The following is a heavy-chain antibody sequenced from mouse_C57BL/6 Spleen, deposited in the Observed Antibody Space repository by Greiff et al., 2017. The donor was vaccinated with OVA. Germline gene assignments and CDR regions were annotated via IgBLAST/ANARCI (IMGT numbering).Heavy chain of an antibody. CDR1: GFTFSSYT. D-gene: IGHD3-2*02. CDR2: ISGGGGNT. CDR3: ARQGQLRLPSFDY. V-gene: IGHV5-9*01. Sequence: DVMLVESGGGLVKPGGSLKLSCAASGFTFSSYTMSWVRQTPEKRLEWVATISGGGGNTYYPDSVKGRFTISRDNAKNTLYLQMSSLRSEDTALYYCARQGQLRLPSFDYWGQGTTLTVSS. J-gene: IGHJ2*01.